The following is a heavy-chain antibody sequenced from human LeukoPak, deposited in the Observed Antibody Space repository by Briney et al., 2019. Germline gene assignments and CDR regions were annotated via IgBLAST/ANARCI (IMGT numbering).Heavy chain of an antibody. Sequence: SETLSLTCTVSGGSISSSSYYWGWIRQPPGKGLEWIGSIYYSGSTYYNPSLKSRVTISVDTSKNQFSLKLSSVTAADTAVYYCARRRGYSGYDQYYLDYWGQGTLVTVSS. V-gene: IGHV4-39*01. CDR2: IYYSGST. J-gene: IGHJ4*02. D-gene: IGHD5-12*01. CDR1: GGSISSSSYY. CDR3: ARRRGYSGYDQYYLDY.